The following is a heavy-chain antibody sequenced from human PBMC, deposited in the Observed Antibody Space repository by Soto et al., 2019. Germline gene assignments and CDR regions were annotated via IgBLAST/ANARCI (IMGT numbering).Heavy chain of an antibody. D-gene: IGHD6-6*01. CDR3: ARGGAARDPDPLDY. Sequence: PSETLSLTCTVSGGSISSSSYYWGRIRQPPGKGLEWIGSIYYSGSTYYNPSLKSRVTISVDTSKNQFSLKLSSVTAANTAVYYCARGGAARDPDPLDYWGQGTLVTVSS. V-gene: IGHV4-39*01. CDR1: GGSISSSSYY. J-gene: IGHJ4*02. CDR2: IYYSGST.